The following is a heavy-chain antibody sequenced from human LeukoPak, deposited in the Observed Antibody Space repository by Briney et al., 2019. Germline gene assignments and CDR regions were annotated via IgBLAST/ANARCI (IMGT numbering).Heavy chain of an antibody. CDR3: ARPDITMAFDP. CDR1: GYTFTSYG. J-gene: IGHJ5*02. V-gene: IGHV1-18*01. Sequence: GASVKVSCKASGYTFTSYGISWVRQAPAQGLEWMGWISAYNGNTNYALKLQGRVTMTTDTSTSTADMELRSLRSDDTAVYYCARPDITMAFDPWGQGTLVTVSS. D-gene: IGHD3-10*01. CDR2: ISAYNGNT.